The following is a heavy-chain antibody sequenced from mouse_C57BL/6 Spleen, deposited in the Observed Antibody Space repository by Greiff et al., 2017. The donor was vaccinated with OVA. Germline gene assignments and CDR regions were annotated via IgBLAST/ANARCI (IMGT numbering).Heavy chain of an antibody. D-gene: IGHD1-1*01. CDR1: GYTFTSYW. Sequence: QVQLKQPGAELVKPGASVKLSCKASGYTFTSYWMHWVRQRPGRGLEWIGRIDPNSGGTKYNEKFKSKATLTVDKPSSTAYMQLSSLTSEDSAVYYCARRGYGSQYYFDYWGQGTTLTVSS. CDR3: ARRGYGSQYYFDY. V-gene: IGHV1-72*01. CDR2: IDPNSGGT. J-gene: IGHJ2*01.